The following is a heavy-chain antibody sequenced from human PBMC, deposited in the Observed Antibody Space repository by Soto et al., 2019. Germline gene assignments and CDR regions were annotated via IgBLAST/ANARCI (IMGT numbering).Heavy chain of an antibody. D-gene: IGHD6-19*01. CDR2: INAGNDNT. V-gene: IGHV1-3*05. Sequence: QVQLVQSGAEEKKPGASVKVSCKASGYTFTGYAMHWVRQAPGQRLEWMGWINAGNDNTKYSQKFQGRVTITTDTSASTAYMELSSLRSEDTAGDYWARAVAVAADFDDWGQGTLVTVSS. CDR3: ARAVAVAADFDD. CDR1: GYTFTGYA. J-gene: IGHJ4*02.